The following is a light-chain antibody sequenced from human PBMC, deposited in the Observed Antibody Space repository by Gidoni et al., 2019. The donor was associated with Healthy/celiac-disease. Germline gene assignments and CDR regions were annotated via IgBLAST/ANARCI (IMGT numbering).Light chain of an antibody. V-gene: IGKV1-5*01. Sequence: DIQMTQSPSTLSASVGDRVTITGRASQSISSWLAWYQQKPGKAPKLLIYDASSLESGVPSRFSGSGSGTEFTLPISSLQPDDFATYYCQQYNSYSWTFGQGTKVEIK. CDR3: QQYNSYSWT. CDR2: DAS. CDR1: QSISSW. J-gene: IGKJ1*01.